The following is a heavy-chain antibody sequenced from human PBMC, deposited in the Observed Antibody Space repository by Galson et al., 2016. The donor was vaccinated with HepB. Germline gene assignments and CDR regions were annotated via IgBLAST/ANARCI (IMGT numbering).Heavy chain of an antibody. D-gene: IGHD1-26*01. CDR1: GDSISISGFY. V-gene: IGHV4-39*01. Sequence: SETLSLTCTVSGDSISISGFYWGWIRQPPGKGLEWIGSIDHSGSTYYNPSLQSRVTISIDTSKNQFSLKVNSVTAADTAVYYGARSGIQYFWFDPWGQGTLVTVSS. J-gene: IGHJ5*02. CDR2: IDHSGST. CDR3: ARSGIQYFWFDP.